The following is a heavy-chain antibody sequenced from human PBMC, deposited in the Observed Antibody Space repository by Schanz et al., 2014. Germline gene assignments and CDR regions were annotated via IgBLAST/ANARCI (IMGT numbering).Heavy chain of an antibody. CDR2: INGYNAHT. CDR3: ARDRDQWDGNFCDF. D-gene: IGHD1-26*01. Sequence: QVQLVQSGAEVKKPGASVKVSCKASGYTFTSSGFSWVRQAPGQGLEWMGWINGYNAHTNYAQKFQGRVTMTTDTSTSTVYMEPRSLRSDDTAVYYCARDRDQWDGNFCDFWGQGTLVTVSS. CDR1: GYTFTSSG. J-gene: IGHJ4*02. V-gene: IGHV1-18*01.